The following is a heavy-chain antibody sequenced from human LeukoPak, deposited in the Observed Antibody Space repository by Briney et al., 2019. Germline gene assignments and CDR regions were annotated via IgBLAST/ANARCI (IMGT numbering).Heavy chain of an antibody. V-gene: IGHV4-4*07. D-gene: IGHD4-17*01. CDR2: IYTSGST. Sequence: PSETLSLTCTVSGGSISSYCWSWIRQPAGKGLEWIGRIYTSGSTNYNPSLKSRVTMSVDTSKNQFSLKLSSVTAADTAVYYCARGGWGLRPGIWYFDLWGRGTLVTVSS. CDR3: ARGGWGLRPGIWYFDL. J-gene: IGHJ2*01. CDR1: GGSISSYC.